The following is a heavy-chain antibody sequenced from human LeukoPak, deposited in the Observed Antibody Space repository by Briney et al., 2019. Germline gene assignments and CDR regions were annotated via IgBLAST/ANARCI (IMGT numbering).Heavy chain of an antibody. J-gene: IGHJ4*02. CDR1: GGSISSSSYY. CDR3: ARVLRWYSSSWEVPFDY. D-gene: IGHD6-13*01. V-gene: IGHV4-39*07. CDR2: IYYSGST. Sequence: SETLSLTCTVSGGSISSSSYYWGWIRQPPGKGLEWIGSIYYSGSTYYNPSLKSRVTISVDTSKNQFSLKLSSVTAADTAVYYCARVLRWYSSSWEVPFDYWGQGTLVTVSS.